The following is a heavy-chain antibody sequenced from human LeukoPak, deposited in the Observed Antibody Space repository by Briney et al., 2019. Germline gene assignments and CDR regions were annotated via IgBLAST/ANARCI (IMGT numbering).Heavy chain of an antibody. J-gene: IGHJ6*03. CDR2: INPNSGGT. V-gene: IGHV1-2*02. CDR3: ARGGRLELLVYFYYYMDV. Sequence: ASVKVSCKASGYTFTGYYMHWVRQAPGQGLEWMGWINPNSGGTNYAQKFQGRVTITRDTSISTAYMELRRLRSDDTAVYYCARGGRLELLVYFYYYMDVWGKGTTVTVSS. CDR1: GYTFTGYY. D-gene: IGHD1-26*01.